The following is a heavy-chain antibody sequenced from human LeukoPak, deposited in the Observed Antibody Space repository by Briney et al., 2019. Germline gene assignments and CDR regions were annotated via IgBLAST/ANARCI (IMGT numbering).Heavy chain of an antibody. D-gene: IGHD1-26*01. Sequence: GGSLRLSCAASGFTFRSYEMNWVRQAPGKGLEWVSYISSSGSTIFYADSVKGRFTISRDNAKNSLYLQMNSLRDEDTAVYYCARVVGPYYGMDVWGQGTTVTVSS. CDR1: GFTFRSYE. CDR3: ARVVGPYYGMDV. J-gene: IGHJ6*02. CDR2: ISSSGSTI. V-gene: IGHV3-48*03.